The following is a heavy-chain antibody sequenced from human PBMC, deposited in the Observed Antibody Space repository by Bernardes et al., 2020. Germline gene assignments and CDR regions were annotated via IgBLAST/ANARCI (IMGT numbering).Heavy chain of an antibody. CDR3: ARDSGRAANSSAATGY. CDR1: GYTFTGYY. CDR2: INPTSCGT. V-gene: IGHV1-2*06. J-gene: IGHJ4*02. Sequence: ASVKVCCQASGYTFTGYYMLWVRQAPGQGLEWMGRINPTSCGTNYAQKFQGRVTMTRDTSISTAYMELSRLRSDDTAVYYCARDSGRAANSSAATGYWGQGTLVTVSS. D-gene: IGHD3-10*01.